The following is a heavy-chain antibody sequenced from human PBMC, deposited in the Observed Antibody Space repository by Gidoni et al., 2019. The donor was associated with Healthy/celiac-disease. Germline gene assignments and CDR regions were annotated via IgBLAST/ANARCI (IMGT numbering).Heavy chain of an antibody. D-gene: IGHD1-26*01. CDR2: ISYDGSNK. CDR1: GFPFSSYG. V-gene: IGHV3-30*18. J-gene: IGHJ6*02. Sequence: QVQLVESGGGVVQPGRSLRLSCAASGFPFSSYGMHWVRQAPGKGLEWVAVISYDGSNKYYADSVKGRFTISRDNSKNTLYLQMNSLRAEDTAVYYCAKGANYYYYGMDVWGQGTTVTVSS. CDR3: AKGANYYYYGMDV.